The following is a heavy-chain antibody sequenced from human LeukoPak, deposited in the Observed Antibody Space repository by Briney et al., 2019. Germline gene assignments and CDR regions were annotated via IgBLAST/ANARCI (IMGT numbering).Heavy chain of an antibody. D-gene: IGHD6-13*01. Sequence: SETLSLTCTVSGGSISSGSYSWSWIRQPAGKGLEWIGRIYTSGSTNYKPSLKSRVTISVDTSKNQFSLKLSSVTAADTAVYYCARDRIAAAHDAFDIWGQGTMVTVSS. CDR3: ARDRIAAAHDAFDI. J-gene: IGHJ3*02. V-gene: IGHV4-61*02. CDR1: GGSISSGSYS. CDR2: IYTSGST.